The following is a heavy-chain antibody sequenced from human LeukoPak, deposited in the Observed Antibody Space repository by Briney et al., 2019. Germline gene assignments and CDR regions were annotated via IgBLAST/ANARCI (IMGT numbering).Heavy chain of an antibody. V-gene: IGHV4-39*01. D-gene: IGHD2-21*02. CDR2: IYYSGST. CDR3: ARQIAYCGGDCYYYFDY. CDR1: GGSISSSSYY. J-gene: IGHJ4*02. Sequence: SETLSLPCTVSGGSISSSSYYWGWIRQPPGKGLEWVGGIYYSGSTYYNPSLKSRVTISVGTSKNQFSLKLSSVTAADTAVYYCARQIAYCGGDCYYYFDYGGQGTLVTVSA.